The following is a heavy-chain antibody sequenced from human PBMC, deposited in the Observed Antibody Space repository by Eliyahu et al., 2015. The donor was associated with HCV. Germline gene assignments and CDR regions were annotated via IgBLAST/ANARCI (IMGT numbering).Heavy chain of an antibody. D-gene: IGHD2-2*01. Sequence: EVQLVQSGPEVKKPGESLKISCKGSGYSFTDYFIGWVRQMPGKGLEWMGIIYPGDSDTIYSPSFQGQVTISADKSISTAYLQWDSLRASDTAMYYCAKRTYCSTAGCYKDDNWFDPWGQGTLVTVSS. J-gene: IGHJ5*02. CDR3: AKRTYCSTAGCYKDDNWFDP. V-gene: IGHV5-51*01. CDR2: IYPGDSDT. CDR1: GYSFTDYF.